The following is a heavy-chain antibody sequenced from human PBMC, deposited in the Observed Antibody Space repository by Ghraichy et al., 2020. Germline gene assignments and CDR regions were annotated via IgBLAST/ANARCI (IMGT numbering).Heavy chain of an antibody. CDR2: IIPIFGTA. V-gene: IGHV1-69*13. CDR1: GGTFSSYA. J-gene: IGHJ4*02. Sequence: SVKVSCKASGGTFSSYAINWVRQAPGQGLEWMGGIIPIFGTANYAQKFQGRVTITADESTDTAYMDLSSLRSEDTAVYYCARRRVTTFGVVLNLFEYWGQGTLVTVSS. D-gene: IGHD3-3*01. CDR3: ARRRVTTFGVVLNLFEY.